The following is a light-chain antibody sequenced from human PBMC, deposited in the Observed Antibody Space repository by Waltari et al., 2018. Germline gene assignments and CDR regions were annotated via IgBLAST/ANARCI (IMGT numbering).Light chain of an antibody. J-gene: IGKJ2*01. CDR3: QQYNSFSYT. V-gene: IGKV1-5*03. CDR2: KAS. CDR1: QSISSW. Sequence: DIQMTQSPSTLSASVGDRVTITCRASQSISSWLAWYQQKPGKAPKVLIYKASSLESGVPSRFSGSGSGTEFTLTISSLQPDDFATYYCQQYNSFSYTFGQGTKREIK.